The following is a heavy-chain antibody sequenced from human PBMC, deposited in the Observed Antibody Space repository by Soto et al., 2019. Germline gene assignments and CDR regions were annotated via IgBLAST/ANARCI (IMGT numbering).Heavy chain of an antibody. D-gene: IGHD2-15*01. V-gene: IGHV4-59*08. Sequence: QVQLQESGPGLVKPSETLSLTCTVSGGSISSYYWSWIRQPPGKGLVWIGYIYYSGSTNYNPSLKSRVTISVDTSKNQFSLKLSSVTAADTAVYYCARQYCSGGSCFGAFDIWGQGTMVTVSS. CDR1: GGSISSYY. CDR3: ARQYCSGGSCFGAFDI. J-gene: IGHJ3*02. CDR2: IYYSGST.